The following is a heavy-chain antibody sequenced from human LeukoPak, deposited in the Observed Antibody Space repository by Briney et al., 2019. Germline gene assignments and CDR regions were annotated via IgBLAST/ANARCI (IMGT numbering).Heavy chain of an antibody. D-gene: IGHD6-13*01. Sequence: GSLRLSCAASGFTVSSNYMSWVRQAPGKGLEWVSYIPSTSSYTSYADSVKGRFTISRDNAKNSLYLQMNSLRAEDTAVYYCARAANTAAGTPTLAIDYWGQGTLVTVSS. CDR2: IPSTSSYT. CDR3: ARAANTAAGTPTLAIDY. J-gene: IGHJ4*02. V-gene: IGHV3-11*05. CDR1: GFTVSSNY.